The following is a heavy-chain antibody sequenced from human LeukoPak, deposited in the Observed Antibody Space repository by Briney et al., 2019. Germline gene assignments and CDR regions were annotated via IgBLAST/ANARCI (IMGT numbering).Heavy chain of an antibody. D-gene: IGHD1-1*01. CDR2: IDCSGGT. Sequence: PSETLSLTCSVSGCSISSSTYNWVWIRQPPGKGLEWIGSIDCSGGTYYDPSIKSRVTISVATSKNQFFLMFSPGTAAATAVYYSARPPIPTVKSRFDYCGQGSMVIVSS. CDR1: GCSISSSTYN. V-gene: IGHV4-39*01. J-gene: IGHJ4*02. CDR3: ARPPIPTVKSRFDY.